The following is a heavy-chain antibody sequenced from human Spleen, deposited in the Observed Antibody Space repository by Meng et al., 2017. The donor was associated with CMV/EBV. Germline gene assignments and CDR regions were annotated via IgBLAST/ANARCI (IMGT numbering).Heavy chain of an antibody. J-gene: IGHJ5*02. CDR3: ARSLGIAARRDWFDP. V-gene: IGHV4-4*07. D-gene: IGHD6-13*01. Sequence: QAQLQESGPGLVKPSETLSLTCTVSGGSISSYYGSWIRQPAGKGLEWIGRIYTSGSTNYNPSLKSRVTMSVDTSKNQFSLKLSSVTAADTAVYYCARSLGIAARRDWFDPWGQGTLVTVSS. CDR2: IYTSGST. CDR1: GGSISSYY.